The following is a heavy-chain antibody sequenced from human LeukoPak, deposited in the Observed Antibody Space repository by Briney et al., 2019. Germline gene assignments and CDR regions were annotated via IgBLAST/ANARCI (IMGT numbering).Heavy chain of an antibody. CDR2: INHSGST. V-gene: IGHV4-34*01. J-gene: IGHJ6*02. D-gene: IGHD3-10*01. Sequence: SETLSLTCAVYGGSFSGYYWSWIRQPPGKGLEWIGEINHSGSTNYNPSLKSRVTISVDTSKNQFSLKLSSVTAADTAVYYCARARRTYYYGSGPHTYYYYGMDVWGQGTTVTVSS. CDR3: ARARRTYYYGSGPHTYYYYGMDV. CDR1: GGSFSGYY.